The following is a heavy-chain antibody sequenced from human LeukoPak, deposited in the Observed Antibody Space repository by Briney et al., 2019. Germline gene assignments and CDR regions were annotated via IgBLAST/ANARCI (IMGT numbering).Heavy chain of an antibody. CDR3: ARWYYDSSGYRYFDY. J-gene: IGHJ4*02. CDR1: GGSISSYY. D-gene: IGHD3-22*01. Sequence: SETLSITCTVSGGSISSYYWSWIRQPAGKGLEWIGRIYTSGSTNYNPSLKSRVTMSVDTSKNQFSLKLSSVTAADTAVYYCARWYYDSSGYRYFDYWGQGTLVTVSS. V-gene: IGHV4-4*07. CDR2: IYTSGST.